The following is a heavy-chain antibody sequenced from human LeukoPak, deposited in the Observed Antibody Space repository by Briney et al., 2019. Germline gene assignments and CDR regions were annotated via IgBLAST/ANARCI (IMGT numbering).Heavy chain of an antibody. CDR1: GGSISSSSYY. J-gene: IGHJ5*02. CDR3: ARHLYYYGSGSPNWFDP. D-gene: IGHD3-10*01. Sequence: SETLSLTCTVSGGSISSSSYYWGWIRQPPGKGLEWIGSIYYSGSTYYNPSLKSRVTISVDTSKNQFSLKLSSVTAADTAVYYCARHLYYYGSGSPNWFDPWGQGTLVTVSS. CDR2: IYYSGST. V-gene: IGHV4-39*01.